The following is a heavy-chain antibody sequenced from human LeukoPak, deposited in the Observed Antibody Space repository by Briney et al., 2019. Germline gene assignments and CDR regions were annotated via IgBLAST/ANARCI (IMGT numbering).Heavy chain of an antibody. CDR2: ISTSSDTI. J-gene: IGHJ4*02. V-gene: IGHV3-48*02. CDR3: ARDMFTNTWYVLDY. D-gene: IGHD6-13*01. Sequence: GGSLRLSCAASGFTFSTYSMNWVRQAPGKGLEWISYISTSSDTIYYADSVKGRFTISRDNVKNSLYLQMNSLRDEDTAVYYCARDMFTNTWYVLDYWGREPWSPSPQ. CDR1: GFTFSTYS.